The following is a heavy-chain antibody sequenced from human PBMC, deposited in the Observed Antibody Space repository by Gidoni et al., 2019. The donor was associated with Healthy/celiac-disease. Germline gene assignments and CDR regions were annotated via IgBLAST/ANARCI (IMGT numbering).Heavy chain of an antibody. V-gene: IGHV4-34*01. Sequence: QVQLQQWGAGLLKPSETLSLTCAVYGGSFSGYYWSWIRQPPGKGLEWIGEINHSGSTNYNPSLKSRVTISVDTSKNQFSLKLSSVTAADTAVYYCARGHGPGYYYYYGMDVWGQGTTVTVSS. CDR3: ARGHGPGYYYYYGMDV. CDR1: GGSFSGYY. J-gene: IGHJ6*02. CDR2: INHSGST. D-gene: IGHD3-10*01.